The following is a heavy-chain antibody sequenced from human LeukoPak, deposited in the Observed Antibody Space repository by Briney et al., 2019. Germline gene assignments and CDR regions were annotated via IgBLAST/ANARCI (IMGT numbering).Heavy chain of an antibody. Sequence: GSLRLSCAASGFTFSSYWMSWVRQAPGKGLEWVSAISGSGGSTYYADSVKGRFTISRDNSKNTLYLQMNSLRAEDTAVYYCAKVAGFYGDYRYYFDYWGQGTLVTVSS. J-gene: IGHJ4*02. V-gene: IGHV3-23*01. CDR1: GFTFSSYW. D-gene: IGHD4-17*01. CDR2: ISGSGGST. CDR3: AKVAGFYGDYRYYFDY.